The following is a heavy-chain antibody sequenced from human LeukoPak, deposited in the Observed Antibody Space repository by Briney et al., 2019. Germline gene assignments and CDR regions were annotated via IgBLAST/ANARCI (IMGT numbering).Heavy chain of an antibody. CDR3: ARIGYSSSSNDY. CDR1: GFPFSRYW. J-gene: IGHJ4*02. V-gene: IGHV3-7*01. CDR2: IKQDGSVI. D-gene: IGHD6-6*01. Sequence: GGSLRLSCAASGFPFSRYWMTWVRQAPGKGLEWVANIKQDGSVIYYVDSVKGRFTISRDNAKNSLSLQMNSLGAEDTAVYYCARIGYSSSSNDYWGQGTLVTVSS.